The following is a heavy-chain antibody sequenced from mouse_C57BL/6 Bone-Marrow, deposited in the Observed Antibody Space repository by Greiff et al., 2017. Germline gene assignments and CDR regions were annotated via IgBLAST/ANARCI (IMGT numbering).Heavy chain of an antibody. Sequence: EAGGGLVQPKGSLKLSCAASGFSFNTYAMNWVRQAPGKGLEWVARIRSKSNNYATYYADSVKDRFTISRDDSESMLYLQMNNLKTEDTAMYYCVRQGKSYFDVWGTGTTVTVSS. CDR3: VRQGKSYFDV. V-gene: IGHV10-1*01. CDR2: IRSKSNNYAT. J-gene: IGHJ1*03. CDR1: GFSFNTYA.